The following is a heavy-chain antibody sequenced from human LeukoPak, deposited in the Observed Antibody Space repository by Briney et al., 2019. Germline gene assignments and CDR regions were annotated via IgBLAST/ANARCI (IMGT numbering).Heavy chain of an antibody. J-gene: IGHJ5*01. Sequence: SETLSLTCTVSGGSISSYYWSWIRQPAGKGLEWIGRIYTSGSTNYNPSLKSRVTMSVDTSKNQFSLKLSSVTAADTAVYYCARGGPFPGAYNFFDSWGQGTLVTVSS. V-gene: IGHV4-4*07. CDR1: GGSISSYY. CDR2: IYTSGST. CDR3: ARGGPFPGAYNFFDS. D-gene: IGHD5-24*01.